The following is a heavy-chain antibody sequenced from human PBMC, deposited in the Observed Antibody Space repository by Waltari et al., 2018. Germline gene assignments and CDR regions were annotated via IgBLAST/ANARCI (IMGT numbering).Heavy chain of an antibody. J-gene: IGHJ4*02. V-gene: IGHV4-38-2*01. Sequence: QVQLQESGPGLVKPSETLSLTCAVSGSSISSGYYWGWIRQPPGKGLEWIGSIYHSGSTYYNPSLKSRVTISVDTSKNQFSLKLSSVTAADTAVYYCARLHTAAGTGIDYWGQGTLVTVSS. D-gene: IGHD6-13*01. CDR1: GSSISSGYY. CDR2: IYHSGST. CDR3: ARLHTAAGTGIDY.